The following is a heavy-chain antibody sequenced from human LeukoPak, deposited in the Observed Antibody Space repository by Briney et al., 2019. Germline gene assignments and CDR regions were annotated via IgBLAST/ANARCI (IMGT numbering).Heavy chain of an antibody. J-gene: IGHJ4*02. CDR1: GYAIRNSYS. D-gene: IGHD3-10*01. Sequence: ASGTLSLNCTVSGYAIRNSYSWGWIRQSPGKGLEWVGTIYHRGKTYYNPSLQSRVTVSIDTSKNQFSLRLSSVTAADTAVYYCARETEDWFGDLLSYFDYWGRGLLVSVSS. V-gene: IGHV4-38-2*02. CDR2: IYHRGKT. CDR3: ARETEDWFGDLLSYFDY.